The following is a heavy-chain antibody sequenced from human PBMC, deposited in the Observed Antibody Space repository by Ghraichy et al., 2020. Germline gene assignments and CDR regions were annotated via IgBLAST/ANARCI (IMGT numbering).Heavy chain of an antibody. D-gene: IGHD2-2*01. Sequence: SETLSLTCTVSGGSLRSNDYYWAWVRQAPGKGLEWIGSISYSGTTFYNPSLRGRVTKSVDTSKSQFSLNLHPVTATDTAIYYCARRCTGSSCQRGAFDFWGQGTMVTVSS. V-gene: IGHV4-39*01. CDR2: ISYSGTT. J-gene: IGHJ3*01. CDR1: GGSLRSNDYY. CDR3: ARRCTGSSCQRGAFDF.